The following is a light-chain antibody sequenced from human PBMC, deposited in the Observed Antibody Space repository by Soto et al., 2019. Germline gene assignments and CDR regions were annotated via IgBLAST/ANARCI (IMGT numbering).Light chain of an antibody. Sequence: QSALTQPASVSGSPGQSITISCTGTSSDVGSYNYVSWYQHHPGKAPKLMIYEVSNRPSGVSNRFSGSKSGNTASLTISGLQAEDEADYYCSSYTTRITLYVFGTGTKLTVL. CDR1: SSDVGSYNY. J-gene: IGLJ1*01. CDR3: SSYTTRITLYV. V-gene: IGLV2-14*01. CDR2: EVS.